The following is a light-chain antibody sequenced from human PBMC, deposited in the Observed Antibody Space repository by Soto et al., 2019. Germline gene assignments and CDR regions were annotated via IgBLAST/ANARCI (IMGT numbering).Light chain of an antibody. CDR1: QGISSD. J-gene: IGKJ1*01. V-gene: IGKV1-8*01. CDR2: AAS. Sequence: AIRMTQSPSSLSASTGDRVSITCRASQGISSDLAWYQQKPGKAPKLLVYAASTSQSWVPSRFSGSGSGTDFTLTIDNLQSEDFATYYCQQYYSTQWTFGQGTKVDIK. CDR3: QQYYSTQWT.